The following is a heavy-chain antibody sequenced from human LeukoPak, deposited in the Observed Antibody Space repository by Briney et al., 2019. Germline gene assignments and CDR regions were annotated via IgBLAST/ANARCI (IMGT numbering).Heavy chain of an antibody. CDR1: GFTFSTYA. CDR2: ISSSSSYI. V-gene: IGHV3-21*06. J-gene: IGHJ4*02. D-gene: IGHD3-10*01. Sequence: GGSLRLSCAASGFTFSTYAMNWVRQAPGKGLEWVSSISSSSSYIYYADSVKGRFTISRDNAKNSLYLQMNSLRVEDTAVYYCARGEYTVRGVVITNFDNWGQGTLVTVSS. CDR3: ARGEYTVRGVVITNFDN.